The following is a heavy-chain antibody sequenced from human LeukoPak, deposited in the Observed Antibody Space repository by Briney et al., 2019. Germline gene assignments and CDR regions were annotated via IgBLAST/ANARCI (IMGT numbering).Heavy chain of an antibody. D-gene: IGHD3-10*01. V-gene: IGHV1-18*01. CDR2: ISAYNGNT. CDR1: GYTFTSYG. Sequence: ASVKVSCKASGYTFTSYGISWVRQAPGQGLERMGWISAYNGNTNYAQKLQGRVTMTTDTSTSTAYMELRSLRSDDTAVYYCASHKMVRRYQFDHWGQGTLVTVSS. J-gene: IGHJ4*02. CDR3: ASHKMVRRYQFDH.